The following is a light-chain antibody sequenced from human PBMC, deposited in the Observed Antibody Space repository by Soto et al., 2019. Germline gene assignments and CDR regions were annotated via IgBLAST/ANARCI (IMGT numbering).Light chain of an antibody. J-gene: IGLJ3*02. CDR2: AVV. CDR3: SSYTSSGTWV. Sequence: QSALTQPASVSGSPGQSLTISCTGTSSDVGGFDFVSWYQHHPGKAPKLMIYAVVYRHSGVSNRFSGSMSGNTASLTISGLQAEDEADYYCSSYTSSGTWVFGGGTKVTVL. CDR1: SSDVGGFDF. V-gene: IGLV2-14*01.